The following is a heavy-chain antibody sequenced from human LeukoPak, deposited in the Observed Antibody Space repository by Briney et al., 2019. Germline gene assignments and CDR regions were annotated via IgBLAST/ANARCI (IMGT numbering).Heavy chain of an antibody. V-gene: IGHV5-51*01. CDR2: IYPGNSDT. CDR3: ARRINRANYDY. Sequence: GGSLKISFQGSGYSFSSNWIGWVRPVPGKGLEWMGIIYPGNSDTRYSPSFRGQVTISADKSISTAYLQWSSLKASDTAMYYCARRINRANYDYWGQGTLVTVSS. D-gene: IGHD1-14*01. CDR1: GYSFSSNW. J-gene: IGHJ4*02.